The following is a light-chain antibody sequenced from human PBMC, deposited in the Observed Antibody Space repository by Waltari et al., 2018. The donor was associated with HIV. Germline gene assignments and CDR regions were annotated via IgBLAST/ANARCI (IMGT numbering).Light chain of an antibody. J-gene: IGLJ3*02. V-gene: IGLV6-57*02. CDR1: SGRVASNY. Sequence: NFMLTQPHSVSASPGKTVTISCTGSSGRVASNYVQWYQQRPGSAPTTVLYKDDQRPSGVPDRFSGSINSTANAASPTMSGLNTEEEDDYSGQSFHGITAVFGGGTKLTVL. CDR2: KDD. CDR3: QSFHGITAV.